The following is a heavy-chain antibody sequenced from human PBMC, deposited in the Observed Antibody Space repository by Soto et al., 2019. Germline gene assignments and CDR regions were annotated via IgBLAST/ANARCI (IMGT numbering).Heavy chain of an antibody. CDR2: IIPMFGTA. D-gene: IGHD5-18*01. CDR3: ASGIQLWLRRINTGYSG. V-gene: IGHV1-69*12. J-gene: IGHJ4*02. Sequence: QVQQVQSGAEVKKPESSVKVSYKAPGGTFSTYAMSWVRQAPGQGLEWMGGIIPMFGTANYAQRCQDRVTITADESTNTVDMELSSLRSENTAVYFCASGIQLWLRRINTGYSGWGQGTLVTVSS. CDR1: GGTFSTYA.